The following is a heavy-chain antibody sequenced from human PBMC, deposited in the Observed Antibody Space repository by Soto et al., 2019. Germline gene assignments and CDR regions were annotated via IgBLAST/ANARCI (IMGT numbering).Heavy chain of an antibody. J-gene: IGHJ3*01. V-gene: IGHV1-18*01. Sequence: QVQLVQSGADVKKPGASVKLSCKASGYTFMHYDIGWVRQAPGQGPEWLGRISPSTGKADYPQRFQGRVTMTTDTYATKAYMEVRSLSPDDSAVYYLARDQTNWLTDASELWCHETMVTVSS. CDR1: GYTFMHYD. CDR3: ARDQTNWLTDASEL. CDR2: ISPSTGKA. D-gene: IGHD1-1*01.